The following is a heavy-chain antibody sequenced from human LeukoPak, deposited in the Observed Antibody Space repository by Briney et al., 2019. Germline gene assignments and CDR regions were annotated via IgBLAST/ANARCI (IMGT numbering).Heavy chain of an antibody. V-gene: IGHV4-34*01. CDR1: GGSFSGYY. Sequence: PSETLSLTCAVYGGSFSGYYWSWIRQPPGKGLEWIGEINHSGSTNYNPSLKSRVTISVDTSKNQFSLKLSSVTAADTAVYYCARGGDTHSAFDYWGQGTLVTVSS. D-gene: IGHD5-18*01. CDR2: INHSGST. CDR3: ARGGDTHSAFDY. J-gene: IGHJ4*02.